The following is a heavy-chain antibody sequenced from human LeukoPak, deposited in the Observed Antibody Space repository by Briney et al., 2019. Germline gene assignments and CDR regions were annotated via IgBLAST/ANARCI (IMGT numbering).Heavy chain of an antibody. CDR2: IKQDGSEK. Sequence: GGSLRLSCAASGFTFSSYWMSWVRQAPGKGLEWVANIKQDGSEKYYVDSVKGRFTISRDNAKNSLYLQMNSLRAEDTAVYYCARDRITMVRGVRAMDYWGQGTLVTVSS. CDR1: GFTFSSYW. CDR3: ARDRITMVRGVRAMDY. J-gene: IGHJ4*02. V-gene: IGHV3-7*01. D-gene: IGHD3-10*01.